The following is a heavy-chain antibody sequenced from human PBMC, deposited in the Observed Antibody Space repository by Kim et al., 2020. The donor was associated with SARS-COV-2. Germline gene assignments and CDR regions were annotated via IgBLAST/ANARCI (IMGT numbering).Heavy chain of an antibody. J-gene: IGHJ6*02. Sequence: SVKVSCKASGGTFSSYAISWVRQAPGQGLEWMGGIIPIFGTANYAQKFQGRVTITADESTSTAYMELSSLRSEDTAVYYCARELIVAAQRPYGMDVLGQGTTVTVSS. CDR3: ARELIVAAQRPYGMDV. D-gene: IGHD5-12*01. V-gene: IGHV1-69*13. CDR1: GGTFSSYA. CDR2: IIPIFGTA.